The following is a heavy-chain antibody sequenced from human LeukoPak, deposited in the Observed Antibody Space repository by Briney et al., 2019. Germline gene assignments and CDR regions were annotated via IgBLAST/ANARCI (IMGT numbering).Heavy chain of an antibody. CDR1: GFTFDDYC. V-gene: IGHV3-20*04. Sequence: GGSLSLFCAASGFTFDDYCMIWVRQAPAKGLDWVSGINWNGGSTGYADSVKGRFTISRDNAKNSLYLQMNSLRAEDTALYYCARVRSGSSDAFDIWGQGTMVTVSS. CDR3: ARVRSGSSDAFDI. J-gene: IGHJ3*02. D-gene: IGHD1-26*01. CDR2: INWNGGST.